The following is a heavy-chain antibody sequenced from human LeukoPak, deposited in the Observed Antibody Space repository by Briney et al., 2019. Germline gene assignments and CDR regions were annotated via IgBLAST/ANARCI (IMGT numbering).Heavy chain of an antibody. CDR1: GFTFSSYA. J-gene: IGHJ5*02. CDR2: ISYDGSTK. V-gene: IGHV3-30*04. Sequence: GRSLRLSCAASGFTFSSYAMHWVRQAPGKGLEWVAVISYDGSTKYYADSVKGRFTISRDNSKNTLYLQMNSLRTEDTAVYYCARSSGWYNWFDPWGQGTLVTVSS. CDR3: ARSSGWYNWFDP. D-gene: IGHD6-19*01.